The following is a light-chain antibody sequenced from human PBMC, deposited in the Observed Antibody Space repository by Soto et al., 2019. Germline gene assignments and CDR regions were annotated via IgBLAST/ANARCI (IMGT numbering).Light chain of an antibody. Sequence: EIVLTQSPGTLSLSPGEIATLSFSASQSVTSNYLAWYQHKPGQAPRLLIYDASSRATGIPDRFSGSGSATDFTLTISRLEPEDFAVYYCQQYGTSPPLTFGGGTKVDIK. CDR2: DAS. V-gene: IGKV3-20*01. CDR1: QSVTSNY. J-gene: IGKJ4*01. CDR3: QQYGTSPPLT.